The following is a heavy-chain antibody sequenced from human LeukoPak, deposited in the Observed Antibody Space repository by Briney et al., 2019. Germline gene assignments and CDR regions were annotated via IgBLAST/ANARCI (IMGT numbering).Heavy chain of an antibody. CDR3: VRDYGGSSPFDY. CDR1: GVTFSDSY. J-gene: IGHJ4*02. V-gene: IGHV3-11*04. Sequence: GGSLRLSCAASGVTFSDSYMSWIRQAPGKGLEWVSYISSSGSTIYYADSVKGRFTISRDNAKNSLYLQMNSLRAEDTAVYYCVRDYGGSSPFDYWGQGTLVTVSS. D-gene: IGHD4-23*01. CDR2: ISSSGSTI.